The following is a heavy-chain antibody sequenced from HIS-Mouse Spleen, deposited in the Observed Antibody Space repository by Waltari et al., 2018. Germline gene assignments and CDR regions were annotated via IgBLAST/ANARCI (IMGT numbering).Heavy chain of an antibody. CDR1: GCTFGRDW. V-gene: IGHV3-7*01. CDR3: ARGVM. J-gene: IGHJ4*02. D-gene: IGHD2-21*01. CDR2: IKQDGSEK. Sequence: EVQLVESGGGLVQPGGSLRLSWSACGCTFGRDWMSWVRQAPGKGLEWVANIKQDGSEKYYVDSVKGRFTISRDNAKNSLYLQMNSLRAEDTAVYYCARGVMWGQGTLVTVSS.